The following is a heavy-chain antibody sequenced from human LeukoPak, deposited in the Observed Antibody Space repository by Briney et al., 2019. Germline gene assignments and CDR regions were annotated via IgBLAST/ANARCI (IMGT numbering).Heavy chain of an antibody. CDR1: GYTFTSNH. D-gene: IGHD2-15*01. V-gene: IGHV1-46*01. J-gene: IGHJ4*02. CDR3: AREQGQVPGPLVVAGTYYFDY. CDR2: INPSGIST. Sequence: ASVKVSCKASGYTFTSNHIHWVRQAPGQGLEWMGIINPSGISTNYAHKFQGRVTMTSDTSTSTVYMELSSLRSEDTAVYYCAREQGQVPGPLVVAGTYYFDYWGQGTLVTVSS.